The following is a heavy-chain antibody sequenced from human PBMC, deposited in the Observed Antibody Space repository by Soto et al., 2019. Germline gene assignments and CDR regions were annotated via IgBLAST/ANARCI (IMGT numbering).Heavy chain of an antibody. CDR3: ARNRLMTTVVTQDYDAFDI. Sequence: QVQLQESGPGLVKPSQTLSLTCTVSGGSISSGGYYWSWIRQHPGQGLEWIGYIYYSGSTYYNPSLKSRVTIAVDTSKNQFSLKLSSVTAADTAVYYCARNRLMTTVVTQDYDAFDIWGQGTMVTVSS. CDR2: IYYSGST. CDR1: GGSISSGGYY. V-gene: IGHV4-31*03. D-gene: IGHD4-17*01. J-gene: IGHJ3*02.